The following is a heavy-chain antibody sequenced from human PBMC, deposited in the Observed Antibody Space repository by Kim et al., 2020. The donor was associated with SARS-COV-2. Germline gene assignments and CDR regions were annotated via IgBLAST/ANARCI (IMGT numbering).Heavy chain of an antibody. J-gene: IGHJ5*02. V-gene: IGHV1-3*01. CDR3: ARVYCSGGSCYVWFDP. CDR1: GYTFTSYA. Sequence: ASVKVSCKASGYTFTSYAMHWVRQAPGQRLEWMGWINAGNGNTKYSQKFQGRVTITRDTSASTAYMELSSLRSEDTAVYYCARVYCSGGSCYVWFDPWGQGTLVTVSS. D-gene: IGHD2-15*01. CDR2: INAGNGNT.